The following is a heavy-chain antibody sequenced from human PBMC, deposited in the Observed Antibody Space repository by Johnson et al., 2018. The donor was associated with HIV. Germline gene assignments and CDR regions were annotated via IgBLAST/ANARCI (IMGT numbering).Heavy chain of an antibody. CDR2: IYSGGST. D-gene: IGHD3-10*01. CDR1: GFTVSRSY. V-gene: IGHV3-53*01. CDR3: ARILVGTMVRGVSLHDAFDI. Sequence: VQLVESGGGLIQPGGSLRFSCAGSGFTVSRSYMSWVRQAPGKGLEWVSVIYSGGSTYYADSVKGRCTISRDNSKNTLHLQMKSLRAEDKAVYYCARILVGTMVRGVSLHDAFDIWGQGTMVTVSS. J-gene: IGHJ3*02.